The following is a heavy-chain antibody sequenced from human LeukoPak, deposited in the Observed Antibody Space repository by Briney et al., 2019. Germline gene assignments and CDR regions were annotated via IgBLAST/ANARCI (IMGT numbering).Heavy chain of an antibody. D-gene: IGHD3-3*01. J-gene: IGHJ4*02. CDR1: GYTFTSNG. CDR3: ARDYDFYFDY. V-gene: IGHV1-18*01. CDR2: ISAYNGNT. Sequence: ASVKVSCKASGYTFTSNGISWVRQATAQGLEGMGWISAYNGNTNYAQKFQGRVTMTTDTSTSTAYMELRSLRSDDTAVYYCARDYDFYFDYWGQGTLVTVSS.